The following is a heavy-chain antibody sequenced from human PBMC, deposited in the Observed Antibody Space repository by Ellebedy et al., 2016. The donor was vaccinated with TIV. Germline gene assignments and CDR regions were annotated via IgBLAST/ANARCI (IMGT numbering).Heavy chain of an antibody. Sequence: MPSETLSLTCTVSGGSFCSGDFSWSCLRQPPVFGLEWIGYIYYTGNPYYNPSLKSRVTISVDTSKNQFSLKLRSVIAADTAVYYCARDDAVAVDGKSKWGQGTLVTVSS. CDR1: GGSFCSGDFS. D-gene: IGHD6-13*01. V-gene: IGHV4-30-4*01. J-gene: IGHJ4*02. CDR2: IYYTGNP. CDR3: ARDDAVAVDGKSK.